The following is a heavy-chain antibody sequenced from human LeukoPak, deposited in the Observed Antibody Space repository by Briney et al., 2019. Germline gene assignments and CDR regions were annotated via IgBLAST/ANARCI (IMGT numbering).Heavy chain of an antibody. D-gene: IGHD2-15*01. V-gene: IGHV5-51*01. J-gene: IGHJ5*02. CDR2: SYPGDSDT. CDR3: ARQGYCSGGSCPTANNWFDP. Sequence: GESLKISCKGSGYSFTSYWIGWVRQMPGKGLEWMGISYPGDSDTRYSPSFQGQVTISADKSISTAYLQWSSLKASDTAMYYCARQGYCSGGSCPTANNWFDPWGQGTLVTVSP. CDR1: GYSFTSYW.